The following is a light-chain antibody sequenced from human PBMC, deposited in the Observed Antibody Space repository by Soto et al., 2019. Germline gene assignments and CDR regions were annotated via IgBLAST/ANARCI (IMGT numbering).Light chain of an antibody. Sequence: QSVLTQPASVSGSPGQSITISCTGTSSDVGGYDYVSWYQQHPGKAPKLMIYDGSNRPSGVSNRFSGSRSGNTASLTISGLQAEDEADYYCSSYTNSNNRVFGGGTKLTIL. V-gene: IGLV2-14*01. CDR1: SSDVGGYDY. CDR3: SSYTNSNNRV. J-gene: IGLJ3*02. CDR2: DGS.